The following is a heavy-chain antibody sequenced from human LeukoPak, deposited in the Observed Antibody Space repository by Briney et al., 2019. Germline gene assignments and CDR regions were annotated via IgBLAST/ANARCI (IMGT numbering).Heavy chain of an antibody. CDR2: ISFDGSNK. CDR3: TTVVRRWFDP. Sequence: GSLRLSCAVSGFTFSSYAVHWVRQAPGKGLEWVAVISFDGSNKYYADSVKGRFTISRDNSKNTLYLQMNSLKTEDTAVYYCTTVVRRWFDPWGQGTLVTVSS. V-gene: IGHV3-30*03. J-gene: IGHJ5*02. CDR1: GFTFSSYA.